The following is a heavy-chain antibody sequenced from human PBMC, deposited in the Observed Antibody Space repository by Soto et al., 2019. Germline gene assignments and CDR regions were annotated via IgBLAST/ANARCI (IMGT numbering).Heavy chain of an antibody. D-gene: IGHD2-21*01. J-gene: IGHJ4*02. CDR2: IYPGDSDT. Sequence: GESLKISCKASGYSFTTYWIGWVRQMPGKGLEWMGIIYPGDSDTRFSPSFQGQVTISADKSIHTAYLQWSSLKASDSAMYYCARQAYQFDSYSLGYWGQGTLVTVSS. CDR1: GYSFTTYW. CDR3: ARQAYQFDSYSLGY. V-gene: IGHV5-51*01.